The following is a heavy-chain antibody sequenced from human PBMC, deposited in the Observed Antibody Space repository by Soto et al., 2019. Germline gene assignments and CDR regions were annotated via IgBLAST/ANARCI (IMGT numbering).Heavy chain of an antibody. CDR1: GFTFSSYA. D-gene: IGHD3-22*01. CDR3: AKLKYYDSSGYLDY. V-gene: IGHV3-23*01. J-gene: IGHJ4*02. CDR2: ISGSGGST. Sequence: SLRLSCAASGFTFSSYAMSWVRQAPGKGLEWVSAISGSGGSTYYADSVKGRFTISRDNSKNTLYLQMNSLRAEDTAVYYCAKLKYYDSSGYLDYWGQGTLVTVSS.